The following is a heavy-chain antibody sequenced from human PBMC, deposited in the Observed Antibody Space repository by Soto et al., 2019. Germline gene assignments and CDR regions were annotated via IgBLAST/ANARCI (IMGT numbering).Heavy chain of an antibody. CDR1: GFTFSSYA. CDR3: ARDRFKYQLLQPLDY. Sequence: GGSLRLSCAASGFTFSSYAMHWVRQAPGKGLEGVAVISYDGSNKYYADSVKGRFTISRDNSKSTLYLQMNSLRAEDTAVYYCARDRFKYQLLQPLDYWGQGTLVTVSS. CDR2: ISYDGSNK. J-gene: IGHJ4*02. D-gene: IGHD2-2*01. V-gene: IGHV3-30-3*01.